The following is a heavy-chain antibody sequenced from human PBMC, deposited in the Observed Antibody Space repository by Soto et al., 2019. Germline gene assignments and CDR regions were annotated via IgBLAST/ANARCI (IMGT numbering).Heavy chain of an antibody. J-gene: IGHJ5*01. CDR3: AKGLGGSGTNWLDS. Sequence: PGGSLRLSCAASGFTFDDHAMHWVRQVPGKGLEWVSGISWNSGRIGYADSVKGRFTISRDDAKNSLHLQMNNLRVEDTALYYCAKGLGGSGTNWLDSWGQGTLVTVSS. CDR2: ISWNSGRI. CDR1: GFTFDDHA. D-gene: IGHD3-10*01. V-gene: IGHV3-9*01.